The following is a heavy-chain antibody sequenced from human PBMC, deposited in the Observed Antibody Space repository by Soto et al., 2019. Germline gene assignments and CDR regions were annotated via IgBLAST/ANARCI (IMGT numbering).Heavy chain of an antibody. V-gene: IGHV4-39*01. D-gene: IGHD3-22*01. Sequence: QLQLQESGPELVKPSETLPLTCTVSGGSISSSSNYWGWIRQPPGKGLEWIGSIYYSGSTYYNPSLKSRVTISVDTSKNQFSLKLSSVTAADTAVYYCAWGPYYYDSSGYYNYWGQGTLVTVSS. CDR3: AWGPYYYDSSGYYNY. J-gene: IGHJ4*02. CDR1: GGSISSSSNY. CDR2: IYYSGST.